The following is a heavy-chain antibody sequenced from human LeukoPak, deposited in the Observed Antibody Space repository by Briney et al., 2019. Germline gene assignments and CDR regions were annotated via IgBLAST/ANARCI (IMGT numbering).Heavy chain of an antibody. CDR2: INHSGST. D-gene: IGHD6-19*01. J-gene: IGHJ4*02. CDR1: GGSFSGYY. Sequence: PSETLSLTCAVDGGSFSGYYWSWIRQPPGKGLESIGEINHSGSTNYNPSLKSRVTISVDTSKNQFSLKLSSVTAADTAVYYCARDQTYSSGWYDYWGQGTLVTVSS. V-gene: IGHV4-34*01. CDR3: ARDQTYSSGWYDY.